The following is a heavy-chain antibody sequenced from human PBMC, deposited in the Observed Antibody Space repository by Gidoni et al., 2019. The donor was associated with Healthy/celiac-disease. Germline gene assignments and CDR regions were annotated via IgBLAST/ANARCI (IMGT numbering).Heavy chain of an antibody. Sequence: EVQLLESGGGLVQPGGSVRLSCAASGFTFSRHAMSWVRQDPGKGLEWFSAISSSGGSTYYADSVKGRFTISRDKSKNTLYLQMNSLRAEDTAVYYCAKDSRLPTIFGPYYFDYWGQGTLVTVSS. CDR2: ISSSGGST. CDR3: AKDSRLPTIFGPYYFDY. V-gene: IGHV3-23*01. J-gene: IGHJ4*02. CDR1: GFTFSRHA. D-gene: IGHD3-3*01.